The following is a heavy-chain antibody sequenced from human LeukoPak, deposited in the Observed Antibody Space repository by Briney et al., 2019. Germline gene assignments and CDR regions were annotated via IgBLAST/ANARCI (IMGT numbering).Heavy chain of an antibody. Sequence: ASVKVSCKASGYTFTGYYMHWVRQAPGQGLEWMGWINPNSGGTNYAQKFQGRVTMTRDTSISTAYMELSRLRSDDTAVYYCARSPFLYSSGWYGGFDYWGQGTLVTVSS. CDR2: INPNSGGT. D-gene: IGHD6-19*01. CDR1: GYTFTGYY. V-gene: IGHV1-2*02. CDR3: ARSPFLYSSGWYGGFDY. J-gene: IGHJ4*02.